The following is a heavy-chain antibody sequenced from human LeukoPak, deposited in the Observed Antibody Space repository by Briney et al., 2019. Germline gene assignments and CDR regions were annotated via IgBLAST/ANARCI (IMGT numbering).Heavy chain of an antibody. CDR1: GFTFSNYG. J-gene: IGHJ3*02. D-gene: IGHD3-22*01. V-gene: IGHV3-33*01. CDR3: ARDLEDSSPFGAFDM. CDR2: IWFDGIRK. Sequence: HPGRSLRLSCAASGFTFSNYGMHWVRQAPGKGLEWVAAIWFDGIRKYYADSVKGRLTISRDNSKNTLYLQMNSLRAEDTAVYYCARDLEDSSPFGAFDMWGQGTMVTVSS.